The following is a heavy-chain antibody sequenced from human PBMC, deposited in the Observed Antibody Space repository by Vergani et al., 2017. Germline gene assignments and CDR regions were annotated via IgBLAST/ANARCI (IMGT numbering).Heavy chain of an antibody. Sequence: EVQLLESGGGLVQPGGSLRLSCAASGFTFSSYAMSWVRQAPGKGLEWVSASSGSGGSTYYADSVKGRFTISRDNSKNTLYLQMNSLRAEDTAVYYCAKAYVNYAAYYYYGMDVWGQGTTVTVSS. CDR2: SSGSGGST. J-gene: IGHJ6*02. CDR1: GFTFSSYA. V-gene: IGHV3-23*01. CDR3: AKAYVNYAAYYYYGMDV. D-gene: IGHD1-7*01.